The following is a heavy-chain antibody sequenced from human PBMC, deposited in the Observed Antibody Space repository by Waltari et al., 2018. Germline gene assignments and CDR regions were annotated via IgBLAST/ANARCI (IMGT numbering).Heavy chain of an antibody. CDR3: ARDPRGDASFYYHMDV. D-gene: IGHD2-2*01. CDR1: GFSCRTYP. Sequence: QGQLVESGGGVVQHGRYLRLSCEVSGFSCRTYPMPWVRQAPGKGLEWVAVVSFDENISYYADSVKGRFTISRDNSESTLYLQMNSLRAEDTAVYFCARDPRGDASFYYHMDVWGRGTTVTVSS. V-gene: IGHV3-30-3*01. J-gene: IGHJ6*03. CDR2: VSFDENIS.